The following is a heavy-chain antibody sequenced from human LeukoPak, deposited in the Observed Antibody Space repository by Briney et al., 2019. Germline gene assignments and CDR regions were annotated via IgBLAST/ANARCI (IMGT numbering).Heavy chain of an antibody. CDR2: IYYSGST. D-gene: IGHD6-13*01. CDR3: ARLSSSWPNYSYYYMDV. CDR1: GGSISSYY. J-gene: IGHJ6*03. V-gene: IGHV4-59*01. Sequence: PSETLSLTCTVSGGSISSYYLSWIRQPLGKGLEWIGYIYYSGSTNYNPSLKSRVTISVDTSKNQFSLKLSSVTAADTAVYYCARLSSSWPNYSYYYMDVWGKGTTVTVSS.